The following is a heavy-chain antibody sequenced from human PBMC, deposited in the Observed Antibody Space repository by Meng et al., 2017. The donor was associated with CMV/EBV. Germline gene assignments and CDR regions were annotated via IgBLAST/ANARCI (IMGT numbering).Heavy chain of an antibody. CDR1: GGTFSSYA. Sequence: SVKVSCKASGGTFSSYAISWVRQAPGQGLEWMGGIIPIFGTEKYAQKFQGRVTITTDKSTSTAYMELSSLRSEDTAVYYCASGGDITFGVVIMSHYYYYGMDVWGQGTTVTV. J-gene: IGHJ6*02. CDR2: IIPIFGTE. V-gene: IGHV1-69*05. CDR3: ASGGDITFGVVIMSHYYYYGMDV. D-gene: IGHD3-3*01.